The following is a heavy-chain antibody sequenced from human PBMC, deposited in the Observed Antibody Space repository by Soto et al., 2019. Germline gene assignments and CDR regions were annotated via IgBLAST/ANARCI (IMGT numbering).Heavy chain of an antibody. Sequence: QVTLKESGPVLVKPTEPLTLRCTVSGLSITDSEMGVSWFRQPPGQPLEWLAHIDSSGEKSYRTFLKSRLAISKDTSKSQIVLTMTNMDPADTATYYCARRHLAVAVSPWFDPWGQGIPVTVSS. CDR2: IDSSGEK. CDR1: GLSITDSEMG. D-gene: IGHD6-19*01. J-gene: IGHJ5*02. V-gene: IGHV2-26*01. CDR3: ARRHLAVAVSPWFDP.